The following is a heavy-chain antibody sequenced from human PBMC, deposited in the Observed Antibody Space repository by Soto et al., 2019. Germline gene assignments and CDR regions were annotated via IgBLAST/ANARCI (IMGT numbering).Heavy chain of an antibody. D-gene: IGHD4-17*01. Sequence: QVQLVESGGGLVKPGGSLRLSCAASGFTFSDYYMSWIRQAPGQGLEWISYISGSSGFTNYADSVKDRFTISRDKAKNSLYLQMNSLRAEDTAVYYCAADYGGNSDLDYWGQGTLVTVSS. V-gene: IGHV3-11*05. CDR2: ISGSSGFT. CDR3: AADYGGNSDLDY. CDR1: GFTFSDYY. J-gene: IGHJ4*02.